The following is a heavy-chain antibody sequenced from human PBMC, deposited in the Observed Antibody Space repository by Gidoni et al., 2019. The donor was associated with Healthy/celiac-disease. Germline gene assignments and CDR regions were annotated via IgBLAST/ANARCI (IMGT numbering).Heavy chain of an antibody. J-gene: IGHJ6*02. CDR2: INPSGGST. D-gene: IGHD6-19*01. Sequence: QVQLVQSGAEVKKPGASVKVSCKASGYTFTSYYMHWVRQAPGQGLEWMGIINPSGGSTSYAQKFQGRVTMTRDTSTSTVYMELSSLRSEDTAVYYCARQWLAPSYWDKGVRYYYYGMDVWGQGTTVTVSS. CDR3: ARQWLAPSYWDKGVRYYYYGMDV. CDR1: GYTFTSYY. V-gene: IGHV1-46*03.